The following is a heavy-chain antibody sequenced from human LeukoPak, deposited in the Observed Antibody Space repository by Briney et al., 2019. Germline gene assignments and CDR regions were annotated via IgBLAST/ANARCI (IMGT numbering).Heavy chain of an antibody. Sequence: GGSLRLSCAASGLTFSSCSMTWVRQAPGKGLEWVSCISGSGGNTYYADSVKGRFTISRDNSKNTLYLQLNSLRAEDTAIYYCANGRGPNTGPTLDYWGQGTLVTVSS. V-gene: IGHV3-23*01. J-gene: IGHJ4*02. CDR1: GLTFSSCS. CDR2: ISGSGGNT. D-gene: IGHD2-15*01. CDR3: ANGRGPNTGPTLDY.